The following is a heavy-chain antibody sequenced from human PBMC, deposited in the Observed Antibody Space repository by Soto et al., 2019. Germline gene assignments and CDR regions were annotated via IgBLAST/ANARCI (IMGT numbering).Heavy chain of an antibody. J-gene: IGHJ3*02. CDR2: ISNDGSNK. V-gene: IGHV3-30-3*01. D-gene: IGHD2-21*01. CDR3: ARDQFLDALDI. Sequence: QVQLVESGGGVVQPGRSLRLSCAASGFIFSSYSMHWVRQAPGKGLEWVAIISNDGSNKYYVDSVKGRFTISRDNSNNTLSLQMNSLRAEDTAVYYCARDQFLDALDIWGQGTMVTVSS. CDR1: GFIFSSYS.